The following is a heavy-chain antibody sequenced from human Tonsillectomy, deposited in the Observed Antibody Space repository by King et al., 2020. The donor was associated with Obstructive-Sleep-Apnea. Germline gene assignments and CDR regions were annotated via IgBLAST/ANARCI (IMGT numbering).Heavy chain of an antibody. CDR1: GFTFTPYP. Sequence: VQLVESGGGLVEPGGSRRLSCAASGFTFTPYPMSWVRQSPGKGLEWVSTISGSGVSIYYADSVKGRFTISRDNSKNTLSLQMNSLRAEDTATYYCAKALTPNMVRGVIAYWGQGTLVTVSS. D-gene: IGHD3-10*01. V-gene: IGHV3-23*04. CDR2: ISGSGVSI. CDR3: AKALTPNMVRGVIAY. J-gene: IGHJ4*02.